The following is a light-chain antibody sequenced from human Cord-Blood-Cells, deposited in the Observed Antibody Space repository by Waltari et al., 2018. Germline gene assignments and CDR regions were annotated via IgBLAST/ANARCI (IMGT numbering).Light chain of an antibody. Sequence: QSVLTQPPSVSGAPGQRVTISCTGSSSNIGAGYDVHGYQQLPGTAPKPLIYGNSNRPSGVPDRFSGSKSGTSASLAITGLQAEDEADYYCQSYDSSLSGVFGTGTKVTVL. V-gene: IGLV1-40*01. CDR1: SSNIGAGYD. CDR2: GNS. CDR3: QSYDSSLSGV. J-gene: IGLJ1*01.